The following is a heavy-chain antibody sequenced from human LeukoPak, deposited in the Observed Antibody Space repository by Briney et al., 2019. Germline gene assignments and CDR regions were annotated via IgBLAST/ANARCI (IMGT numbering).Heavy chain of an antibody. CDR1: GGTFSSYA. Sequence: EASVKVSCKASGGTFSSYAISWVRQAPGQGLEWMGGIIPIFGTANYAQKFQGRVTITADESTSTAYMELSSLRSEDTAVYYCARGAAEGLDRWGQGTLVTVSS. V-gene: IGHV1-69*13. CDR2: IIPIFGTA. D-gene: IGHD6-13*01. CDR3: ARGAAEGLDR. J-gene: IGHJ5*02.